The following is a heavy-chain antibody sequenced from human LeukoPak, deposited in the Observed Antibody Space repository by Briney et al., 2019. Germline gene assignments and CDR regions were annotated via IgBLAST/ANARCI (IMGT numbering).Heavy chain of an antibody. CDR2: ISGDGDST. J-gene: IGHJ4*02. CDR3: ATSSSWYFLEY. D-gene: IGHD6-13*01. V-gene: IGHV3-43*02. Sequence: PGGSLRLSCAASGFTFDDDAMQWVRQGPGKGLEWVSLISGDGDSTYYADSAKGRFTISRDNSKNSLYLQMNSPRSEDTALYYCATSSSWYFLEYWGQGTLVTVSS. CDR1: GFTFDDDA.